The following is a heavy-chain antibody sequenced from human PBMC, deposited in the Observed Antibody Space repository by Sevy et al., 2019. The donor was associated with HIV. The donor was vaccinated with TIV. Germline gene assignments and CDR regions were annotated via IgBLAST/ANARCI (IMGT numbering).Heavy chain of an antibody. D-gene: IGHD4-17*01. J-gene: IGHJ6*02. CDR3: ARDEYSDYDTYYYGMDV. CDR2: VSYGGDKK. V-gene: IGHV3-30-3*01. Sequence: GGSLRLSCAASGFTSSTYGMHWVRQAPGKGLEWVAVVSYGGDKKNYADSVRGRFTISRDNSRDTLYLQMDSLTTEDTAVYYCARDEYSDYDTYYYGMDVWGQGTTVTVSS. CDR1: GFTSSTYG.